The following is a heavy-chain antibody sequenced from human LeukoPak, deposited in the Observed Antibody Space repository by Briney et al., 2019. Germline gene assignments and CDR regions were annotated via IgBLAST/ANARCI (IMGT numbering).Heavy chain of an antibody. V-gene: IGHV4-59*11. D-gene: IGHD3-3*01. Sequence: SETLSLTCSVSAGSISTPYWHWIRQSPGKGLEWIGFVFYGGMTNYNPSLRGRVTISLDTYKNQFSLSRTSVTAADTAVYYCASGTVFGVISPQYFHYWGQGTRVTVSS. J-gene: IGHJ4*02. CDR2: VFYGGMT. CDR3: ASGTVFGVISPQYFHY. CDR1: AGSISTPY.